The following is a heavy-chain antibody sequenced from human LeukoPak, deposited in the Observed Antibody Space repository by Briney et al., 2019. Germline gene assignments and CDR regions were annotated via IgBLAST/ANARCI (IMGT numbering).Heavy chain of an antibody. Sequence: SETLSLTCTVSGDSFSNKYWTWIRQAPGKGLEWIGYVYYTGSTSYSPSLSSRLTISIDLSKTQFSLEMHSVTAADTAVYFCARGSGDGFDYWGQGTLVTVSS. CDR1: GDSFSNKY. V-gene: IGHV4-59*01. CDR2: VYYTGST. D-gene: IGHD3-10*01. J-gene: IGHJ4*02. CDR3: ARGSGDGFDY.